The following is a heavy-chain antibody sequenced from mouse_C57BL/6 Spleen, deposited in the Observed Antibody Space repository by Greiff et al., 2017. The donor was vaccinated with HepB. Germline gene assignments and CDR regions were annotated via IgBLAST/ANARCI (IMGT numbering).Heavy chain of an antibody. Sequence: VKLVESGAELVRPGASVTLSCKASGYTFTDYEMHWVKQTPVHGLEWIGAIDPETGGTAYNQKFKGKAILTADKSSSTAYMELRSLTSEDSAVYYCTRGGDYYVLYAMDYWGQGTSVTVSS. CDR1: GYTFTDYE. J-gene: IGHJ4*01. D-gene: IGHD1-1*01. CDR3: TRGGDYYVLYAMDY. V-gene: IGHV1-15*01. CDR2: IDPETGGT.